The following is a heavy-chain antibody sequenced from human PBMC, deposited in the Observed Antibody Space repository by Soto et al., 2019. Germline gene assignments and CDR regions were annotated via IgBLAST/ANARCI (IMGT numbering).Heavy chain of an antibody. Sequence: EVQLVESGGGLVQPGRSLRLSCAASGFTFDDYAMHWVRQAPGKGLEWVPGISWNSGSIGYAGSVKGRFTISRDNAKNSLYLQMNSLRAEDTALSYCAKDSGCGSLYYYYYGMDVWGQGATVTVSS. V-gene: IGHV3-9*01. J-gene: IGHJ6*02. CDR1: GFTFDDYA. CDR3: AKDSGCGSLYYYYYGMDV. CDR2: ISWNSGSI. D-gene: IGHD2-15*01.